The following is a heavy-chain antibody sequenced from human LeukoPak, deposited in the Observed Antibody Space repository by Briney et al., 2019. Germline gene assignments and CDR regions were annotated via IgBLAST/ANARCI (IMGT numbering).Heavy chain of an antibody. CDR1: GYSFTSHG. D-gene: IGHD5-18*01. Sequence: GASVKVSCKASGYSFTSHGISWVRQAPGQGLEWMGRITVYNGNTNYAERVQGRVTMTTDTSTSTAYMELRSLGSDDTAVYYCGRSGYRYSYDFDYYMDVWGQGTTITVSS. V-gene: IGHV1-18*04. CDR3: GRSGYRYSYDFDYYMDV. CDR2: ITVYNGNT. J-gene: IGHJ6*03.